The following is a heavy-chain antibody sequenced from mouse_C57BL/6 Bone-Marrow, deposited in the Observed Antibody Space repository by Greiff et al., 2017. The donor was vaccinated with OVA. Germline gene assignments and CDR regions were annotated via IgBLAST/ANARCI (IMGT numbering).Heavy chain of an antibody. J-gene: IGHJ4*01. CDR2: ISSGGSTI. Sequence: EVKLVESGGGLVKPGGSLKLSCAASGFTFSDYGMHWVRQAPEKGLAWVAYISSGGSTIYYADTVKGRFTISRDNAKNTLFLQMTSLRSEDTAMYYCARDYGSSYYAMDYWGQGTSVTVSS. V-gene: IGHV5-17*01. CDR1: GFTFSDYG. D-gene: IGHD1-1*01. CDR3: ARDYGSSYYAMDY.